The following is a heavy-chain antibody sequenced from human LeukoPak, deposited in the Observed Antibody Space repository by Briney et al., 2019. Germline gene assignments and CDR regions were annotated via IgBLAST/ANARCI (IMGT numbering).Heavy chain of an antibody. V-gene: IGHV1-18*01. D-gene: IGHD5-12*01. Sequence: ASVKVSCKASGYTFTSYAISWVRQAPGQGLEWMGWISADNGNTDYAQRFQGRVTMTTDTSTSTAYMELRSLRSDDTAVYYCATHLGRGYSGYDPLPAFDYWGQGTLVTVSS. J-gene: IGHJ4*02. CDR2: ISADNGNT. CDR3: ATHLGRGYSGYDPLPAFDY. CDR1: GYTFTSYA.